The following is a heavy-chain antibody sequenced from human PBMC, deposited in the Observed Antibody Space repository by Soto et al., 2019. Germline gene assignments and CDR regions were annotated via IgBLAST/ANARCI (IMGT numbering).Heavy chain of an antibody. J-gene: IGHJ4*02. V-gene: IGHV3-33*01. CDR2: IWPTGENK. Sequence: QVQVVESGGGVVQPGRSLRLSCAASGFAFSNFGMHWVRQVPGKGLERVAVIWPTGENKYYADSVKGRFTISRDNSKKTLYLEMHRLRAEHTAVYDCARDPGHGEAMDCWGQGTLVTVSS. D-gene: IGHD2-21*02. CDR3: ARDPGHGEAMDC. CDR1: GFAFSNFG.